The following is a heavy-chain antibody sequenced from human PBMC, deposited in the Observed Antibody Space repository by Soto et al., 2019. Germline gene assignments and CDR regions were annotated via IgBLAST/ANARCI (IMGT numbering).Heavy chain of an antibody. J-gene: IGHJ4*02. CDR1: EFSFISYA. CDR2: ISFDGNII. D-gene: IGHD3-9*01. Sequence: GWSLRLSCAASEFSFISYAMHWIRQAPGKGLEWVAVISFDGNIIQYADSVKGRSIISRDNSKNTLSLQMNSLTGEDTAVYYCARTFDTITYYFDYWGQGTLVTVS. CDR3: ARTFDTITYYFDY. V-gene: IGHV3-30-3*01.